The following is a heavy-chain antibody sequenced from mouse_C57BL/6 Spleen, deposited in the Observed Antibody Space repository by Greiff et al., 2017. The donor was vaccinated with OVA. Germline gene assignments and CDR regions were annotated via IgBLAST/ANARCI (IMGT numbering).Heavy chain of an antibody. CDR2: IDPSDSYT. J-gene: IGHJ2*01. CDR3: ASGYYPY. CDR1: GYTFTSYW. D-gene: IGHD2-3*01. V-gene: IGHV1-50*01. Sequence: QVQLQQSGAELVKPGASVKLSCKASGYTFTSYWMQWVKQRPGQGLEWIGEIDPSDSYTNYNQKFKGKATLTVDTSSSTAYMQLSSLTSEDSAVYYCASGYYPYWGQGTTLTVSS.